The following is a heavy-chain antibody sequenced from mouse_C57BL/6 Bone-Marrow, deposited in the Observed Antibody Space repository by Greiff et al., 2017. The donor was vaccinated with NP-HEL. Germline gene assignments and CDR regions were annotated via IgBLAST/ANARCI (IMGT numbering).Heavy chain of an antibody. J-gene: IGHJ2*01. CDR3: ARPPSAYYYDY. V-gene: IGHV5-17*01. CDR1: GFTFSDYG. CDR2: ISSGSSTI. Sequence: VQLKESGGGLVKPGGSLKLSCAASGFTFSDYGMHWVRQAPEKGLEWVAYISSGSSTIYYADTVKGRFTISRDNAKNTLFLQMTSLRSEDTAMYYCARPPSAYYYDYWGQGTTLTVSS.